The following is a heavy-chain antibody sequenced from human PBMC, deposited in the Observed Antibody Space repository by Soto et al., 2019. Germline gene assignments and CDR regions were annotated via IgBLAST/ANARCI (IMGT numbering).Heavy chain of an antibody. CDR3: ARDSKIVPAPWGHYYYMDV. Sequence: SETLSLTCTVSGGSISSYYWSWIRQPPGKGLEWIGYIYYSGSTNYNPSLKSRVTISVDTSKNQFSLKLSSVTAADTAVYYCARDSKIVPAPWGHYYYMDVWGKGTTVTVSS. V-gene: IGHV4-59*01. D-gene: IGHD2-2*01. J-gene: IGHJ6*03. CDR1: GGSISSYY. CDR2: IYYSGST.